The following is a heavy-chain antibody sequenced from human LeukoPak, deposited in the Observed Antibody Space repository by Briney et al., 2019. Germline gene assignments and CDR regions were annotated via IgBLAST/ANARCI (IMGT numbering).Heavy chain of an antibody. Sequence: RXSXVXXGXXFXNYXXTWVRQAPGKGLEWVASINQDGSEEYYVDSVKGGFTITRDNAQNSLYMQMNSLRAYGTAVYYCASRNYGGSPVPFDFWGQGTLVTVSS. CDR2: INQDGSEE. CDR3: ASRNYGGSPVPFDF. CDR1: GXXFXNYX. V-gene: IGHV3-7*01. J-gene: IGHJ4*02. D-gene: IGHD4-23*01.